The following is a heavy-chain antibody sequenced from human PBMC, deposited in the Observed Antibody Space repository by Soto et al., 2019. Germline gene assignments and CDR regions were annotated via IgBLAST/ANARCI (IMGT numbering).Heavy chain of an antibody. CDR2: ISSSTNYI. J-gene: IGHJ4*02. V-gene: IGHV3-21*06. Sequence: EVQLVESGGGLVKPGGSLRLSCAASGFTFTRYGMNWVRQAPGKGLEWVSSISSSTNYIYYADSMKGRFTISRDNAKNSLYLEMNSLRAEDTAVYYCARESEDLPSNFDYWGQGTLVTVSS. CDR3: ARESEDLPSNFDY. CDR1: GFTFTRYG.